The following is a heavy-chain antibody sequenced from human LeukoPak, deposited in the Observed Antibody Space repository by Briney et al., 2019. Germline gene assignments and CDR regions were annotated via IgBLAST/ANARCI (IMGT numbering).Heavy chain of an antibody. V-gene: IGHV3-23*01. J-gene: IGHJ6*03. CDR1: GFTFSTYA. Sequence: GGSLRLSCAASGFTFSTYAMSWVRPAPGKGVEWVSTIGGGGRDTFYADSVKGRFTVSRDNSKNTLYLQMSSLRAEDTAVYFCAKNRGANYYNYYMDVWGKGTTVTVSS. CDR2: IGGGGRDT. CDR3: AKNRGANYYNYYMDV. D-gene: IGHD4/OR15-4a*01.